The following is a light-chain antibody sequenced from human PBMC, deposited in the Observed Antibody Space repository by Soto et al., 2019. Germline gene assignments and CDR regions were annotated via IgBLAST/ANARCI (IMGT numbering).Light chain of an antibody. CDR1: QSISNY. CDR3: QQSYSTPWT. J-gene: IGKJ1*01. Sequence: DIQMTQSPSSLSASVGDRVTISCRANQSISNYLNWYQQKPGKAPKLLIYTASSLQSGVPSRFSGSGSGTDFTLTISSLQPEDFAVYYCQQSYSTPWTFGQGTKVEFK. CDR2: TAS. V-gene: IGKV1-39*01.